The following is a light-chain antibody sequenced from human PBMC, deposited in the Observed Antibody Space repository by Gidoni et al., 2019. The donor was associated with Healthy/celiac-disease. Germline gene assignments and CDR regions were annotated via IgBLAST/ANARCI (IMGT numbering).Light chain of an antibody. CDR3: NSRDSSGNPV. CDR2: GKN. J-gene: IGLJ2*01. CDR1: SLRSYY. Sequence: SSELTQDPAVSVALGQTVRITCQGDSLRSYYASWDQQKPGKAPVLVIYGKNNRPSGIPDRFSGSSSGNTASLTITGAQAEDEADYYCNSRDSSGNPVFGGGTKLTVL. V-gene: IGLV3-19*01.